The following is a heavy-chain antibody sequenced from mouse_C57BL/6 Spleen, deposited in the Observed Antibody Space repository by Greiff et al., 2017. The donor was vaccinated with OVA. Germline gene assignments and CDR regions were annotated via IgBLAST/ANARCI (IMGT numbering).Heavy chain of an antibody. V-gene: IGHV14-4*01. CDR3: TTDGSSYVGWYFDV. J-gene: IGHJ1*03. D-gene: IGHD1-1*01. Sequence: VQLQQSGAELVRPGASVKLSCTASGFNIKDDYMHWVKQRPEQGLEWIGWIDPENGDTEYASKFQGKATITADTSSNTAYLQLSSLTSEDTAVYYCTTDGSSYVGWYFDVWGTGTTVTVSS. CDR2: IDPENGDT. CDR1: GFNIKDDY.